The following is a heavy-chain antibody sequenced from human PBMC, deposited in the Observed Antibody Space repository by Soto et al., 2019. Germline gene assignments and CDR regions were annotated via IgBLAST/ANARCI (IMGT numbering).Heavy chain of an antibody. CDR1: GYTFINHG. J-gene: IGHJ6*02. D-gene: IGHD6-19*01. Sequence: QAQLVQSGAEVKKPGASVKVSCKASGYTFINHGISWVRQAPGQGLEWMGGNRFYNDNTNYAPKFQGRVTMTTDTSTSTVHMELRSLRSEDTVVYYCARYNSVCYPYGMDVCGQGTTVTVSS. V-gene: IGHV1-18*01. CDR3: ARYNSVCYPYGMDV. CDR2: NRFYNDNT.